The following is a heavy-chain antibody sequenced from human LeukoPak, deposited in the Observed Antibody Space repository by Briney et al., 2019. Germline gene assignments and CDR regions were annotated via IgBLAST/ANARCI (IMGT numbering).Heavy chain of an antibody. CDR2: ITSTSSYI. J-gene: IGHJ4*02. CDR3: ARGHGRGYSSRPGY. D-gene: IGHD6-13*01. Sequence: PGGSLTLSCAASGFIFTSYTMTWLRQAPGKGLEWVASITSTSSYIYYADSVKGRFTSSRDNAKNTLYLEMNSLRAEDTAVYYCARGHGRGYSSRPGYWGPGTLVTVSS. V-gene: IGHV3-21*01. CDR1: GFIFTSYT.